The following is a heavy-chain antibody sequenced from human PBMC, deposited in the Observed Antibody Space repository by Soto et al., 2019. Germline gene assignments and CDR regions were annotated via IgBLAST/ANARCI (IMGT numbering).Heavy chain of an antibody. D-gene: IGHD6-13*01. CDR2: IKSKTDGGTT. CDR1: GFTFSNVW. J-gene: IGHJ6*02. Sequence: PGGSLRLSCAASGFTFSNVWMSWVRQAPGKGLEWVGRIKSKTDGGTTDYAAPVKGRFTISRDDSKNTLCLQMNSLKTEDTAVYYCTTAYTAAAGYYYYYGMDVWGQGTTVTVSS. CDR3: TTAYTAAAGYYYYYGMDV. V-gene: IGHV3-15*01.